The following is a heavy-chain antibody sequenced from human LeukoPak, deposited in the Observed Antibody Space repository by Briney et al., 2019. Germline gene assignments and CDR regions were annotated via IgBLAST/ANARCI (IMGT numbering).Heavy chain of an antibody. CDR3: AKDQSHCSSTSCYGSFY. D-gene: IGHD2-2*01. V-gene: IGHV3-30*18. CDR2: MSYDGSNK. Sequence: GGSLRLSCAASGFTFSSYGMHWVRQAAGKGLEWVAGMSYDGSNKYYADSVKGRFTISRDNSKNTLYLQMNSLRAEDTAVYYCAKDQSHCSSTSCYGSFYWGQGTMVTVSS. CDR1: GFTFSSYG. J-gene: IGHJ3*01.